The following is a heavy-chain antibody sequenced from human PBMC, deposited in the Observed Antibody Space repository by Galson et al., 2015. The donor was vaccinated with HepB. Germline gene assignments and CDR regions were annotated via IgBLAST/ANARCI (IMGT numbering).Heavy chain of an antibody. CDR3: ARVNIHDILTGYFWFDP. V-gene: IGHV4-59*01. CDR1: GGSISSYY. J-gene: IGHJ5*02. CDR2: IYYSGST. Sequence: SETLSLTCTVSGGSISSYYWSWIRQPPGKGLEWIGYIYYSGSTNYNPSLKSRVTISVDTSKNQFSLKLSSVTAADTAVYYCARVNIHDILTGYFWFDPWGQGTLVTVSS. D-gene: IGHD3-9*01.